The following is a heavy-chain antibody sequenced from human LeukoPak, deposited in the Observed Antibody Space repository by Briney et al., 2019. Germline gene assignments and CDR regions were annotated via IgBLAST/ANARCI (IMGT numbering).Heavy chain of an antibody. CDR2: ISTYNGNT. J-gene: IGHJ4*02. V-gene: IGHV1-18*01. D-gene: IGHD6-6*01. CDR1: GYTFTSYS. CDR3: AKDRWKDGSSSFDN. Sequence: ASVKVSCKASGYTFTSYSINWARQAPGQGLEWMGWISTYNGNTDYAQKLQGRVTMTTDTSTSTAYMELRSLRSDDTAVYYCAKDRWKDGSSSFDNWGQGTLVTVSS.